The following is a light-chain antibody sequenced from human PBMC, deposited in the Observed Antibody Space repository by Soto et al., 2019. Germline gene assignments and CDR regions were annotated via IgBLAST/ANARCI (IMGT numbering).Light chain of an antibody. CDR1: SSDVGXXXX. Sequence: QSALTQPPSASGSPGQSVTISCTGTSSDVGXXXXXXXXXXXXXXXXXXXXXEVSKRPSGVPDRFSGSKSGNTASLTVSGLQAEDEADYYCGSYAGSNNFVFGTGTKVTVL. CDR2: EVS. V-gene: IGLV2-8*01. CDR3: GSYAGSNNFV. J-gene: IGLJ1*01.